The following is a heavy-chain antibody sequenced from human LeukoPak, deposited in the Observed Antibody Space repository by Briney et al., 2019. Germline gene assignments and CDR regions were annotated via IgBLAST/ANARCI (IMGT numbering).Heavy chain of an antibody. D-gene: IGHD3-16*01. V-gene: IGHV3-48*01. Sequence: GGSLRLSCAASGFTFTSHSMNWVRQAPGKGLEWLSYISASSSTIYYADSVKGRFTISRDSAKNSLYLQMNSLRTEDTAVYYCARHGPSYYFDYWGQGTLVTVSS. J-gene: IGHJ4*02. CDR1: GFTFTSHS. CDR3: ARHGPSYYFDY. CDR2: ISASSSTI.